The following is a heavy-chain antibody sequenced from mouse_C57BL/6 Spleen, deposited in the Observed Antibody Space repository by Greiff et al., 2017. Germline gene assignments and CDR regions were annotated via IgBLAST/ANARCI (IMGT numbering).Heavy chain of an antibody. D-gene: IGHD2-4*01. CDR3: ARVYYDYDGGYFDV. CDR1: GYAFSSSW. Sequence: QVQLKESGPELVKPGASVKISCKASGYAFSSSWMNWVKQRPGKGLEWIGRIYPGDGDTNYNGKFKGKATLTADKSSSTAYMQLSSLTSEDSAVYFCARVYYDYDGGYFDVWGTGTTVTVSS. J-gene: IGHJ1*03. CDR2: IYPGDGDT. V-gene: IGHV1-82*01.